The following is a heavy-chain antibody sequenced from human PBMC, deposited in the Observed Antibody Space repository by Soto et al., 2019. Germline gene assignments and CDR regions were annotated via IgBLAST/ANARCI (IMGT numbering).Heavy chain of an antibody. D-gene: IGHD3-22*01. Sequence: ASVKVSCKASGYTFTSYGISWVRQAPGQGLEWMGWISAYNGNTNYAQKLQGRVTMTTDTSTSTAHMELRSLRSDDTAVYYCARGERVSGYSYYGMDVWGQGTTATVYS. CDR2: ISAYNGNT. CDR1: GYTFTSYG. V-gene: IGHV1-18*01. J-gene: IGHJ6*02. CDR3: ARGERVSGYSYYGMDV.